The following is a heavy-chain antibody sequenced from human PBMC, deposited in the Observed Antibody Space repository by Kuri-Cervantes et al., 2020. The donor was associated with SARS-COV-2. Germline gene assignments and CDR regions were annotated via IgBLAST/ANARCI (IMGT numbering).Heavy chain of an antibody. J-gene: IGHJ4*02. V-gene: IGHV4-34*01. CDR3: ARHSSSWFFDY. D-gene: IGHD6-13*01. Sequence: SETLSLTCAVYGGSFSGYYWSWIRQPPGKGLEWIGEINHSGSTNYNPSLKSRVTISVDTSKNQFSLKLSSVTAADTAVYYCARHSSSWFFDYWSQGTLVTVSS. CDR1: GGSFSGYY. CDR2: INHSGST.